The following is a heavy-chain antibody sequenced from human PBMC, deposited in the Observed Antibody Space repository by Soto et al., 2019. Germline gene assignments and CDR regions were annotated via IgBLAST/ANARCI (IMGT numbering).Heavy chain of an antibody. CDR3: ASGGGSSPPRY. CDR1: GGSISVYY. CDR2: VYANGRP. D-gene: IGHD3-9*01. Sequence: ASETLSLTCTISGGSISVYYWSWIRQSPRQGLEWIGYVYANGRPYYSPSLKRRVTISADTSKNQISLKLSSATAPDTAVYYCASGGGSSPPRYWGRGTLVTVSS. V-gene: IGHV4-59*01. J-gene: IGHJ4*02.